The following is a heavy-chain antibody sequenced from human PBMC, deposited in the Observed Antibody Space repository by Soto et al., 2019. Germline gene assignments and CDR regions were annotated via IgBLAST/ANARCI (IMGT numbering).Heavy chain of an antibody. CDR3: ARGRYCSGGSCYSGRVDY. CDR1: GGSISSSNW. D-gene: IGHD2-15*01. V-gene: IGHV4-4*02. CDR2: IYHSGST. J-gene: IGHJ4*02. Sequence: SETLSLTCAVSGGSISSSNWWSWVRQPPGKGLEWIGEIYHSGSTNYNPSLKSRDTISVDKSKNQFSLKLSSVTAADTAVYYCARGRYCSGGSCYSGRVDYWGQGTLVTVSS.